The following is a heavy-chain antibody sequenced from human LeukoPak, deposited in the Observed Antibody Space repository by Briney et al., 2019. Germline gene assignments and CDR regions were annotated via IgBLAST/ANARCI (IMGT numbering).Heavy chain of an antibody. V-gene: IGHV1-2*04. J-gene: IGHJ4*02. D-gene: IGHD3-16*02. Sequence: ASVKVSCKASGYTFTDYFVHWVRQAPGQGLEWMGWINPHSGGTKYAQKFQGWVTMTRDTSISTAYMELSSLRSDDTAVYYCAILTGSLFDYWGQGTLVTVSS. CDR2: INPHSGGT. CDR1: GYTFTDYF. CDR3: AILTGSLFDY.